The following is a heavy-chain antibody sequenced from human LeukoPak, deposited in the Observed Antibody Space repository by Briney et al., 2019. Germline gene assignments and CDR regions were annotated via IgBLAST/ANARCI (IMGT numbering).Heavy chain of an antibody. J-gene: IGHJ5*02. Sequence: NPSETLSLTCTVSGGSIGSSSYYWGWIRQPPGKGLEWIGSIYHSGSTYYNPSLKSRVTISVDTSKNQFSLKLSSVTAADTAVYYCARANYPGQYQLLFLSPWFDPWGQGTLVTVSS. D-gene: IGHD2-2*01. CDR3: ARANYPGQYQLLFLSPWFDP. CDR1: GGSIGSSSYY. V-gene: IGHV4-39*07. CDR2: IYHSGST.